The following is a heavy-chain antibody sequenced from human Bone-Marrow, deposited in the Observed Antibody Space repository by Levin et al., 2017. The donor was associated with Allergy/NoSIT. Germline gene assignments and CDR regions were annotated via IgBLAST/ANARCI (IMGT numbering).Heavy chain of an antibody. V-gene: IGHV3-30*04. Sequence: GESLKISCAASGFTFRSYVMHWVRQAPGKGLEWVALISFDGGKEYYADSVEGRFSISRDNSINTLYLQMNSLRPEDTAVYYCASPKLGDYCFDHWGQGTLVTVSS. CDR2: ISFDGGKE. CDR3: ASPKLGDYCFDH. J-gene: IGHJ4*02. D-gene: IGHD2/OR15-2a*01. CDR1: GFTFRSYV.